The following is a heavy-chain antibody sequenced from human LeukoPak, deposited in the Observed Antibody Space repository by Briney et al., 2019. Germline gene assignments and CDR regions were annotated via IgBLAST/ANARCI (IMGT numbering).Heavy chain of an antibody. Sequence: ASVRVSCKASGYAFNSYDINWVRQATGQGLEWMGWMNPDSGNTGFAHKFQGRVTMTRNTSITTAYMELSSLRFEDTAVYYCAVHLPGDYLDRWGQGTLVTVSS. CDR3: AVHLPGDYLDR. J-gene: IGHJ4*02. CDR2: MNPDSGNT. CDR1: GYAFNSYD. V-gene: IGHV1-8*01.